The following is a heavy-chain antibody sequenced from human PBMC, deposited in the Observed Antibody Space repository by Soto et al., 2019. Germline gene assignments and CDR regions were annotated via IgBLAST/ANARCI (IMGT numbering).Heavy chain of an antibody. D-gene: IGHD4-17*01. V-gene: IGHV3-30-3*01. CDR1: GFTFSSYA. CDR2: ISYDGSNK. CDR3: ARDERTYGDYPM. J-gene: IGHJ4*02. Sequence: GGSLRLSCAASGFTFSSYAIHWVRQAPGKGLEWVAVISYDGSNKYYADSVRGRFTISRDNSKSTLYLQMNSLRSEDTAVYYCARDERTYGDYPMWGQGTLVTVSS.